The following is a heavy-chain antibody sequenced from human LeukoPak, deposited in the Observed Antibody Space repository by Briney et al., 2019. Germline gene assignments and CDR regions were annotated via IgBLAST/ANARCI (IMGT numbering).Heavy chain of an antibody. CDR2: AYSTGST. Sequence: SETLSLTCTVSGFTISSYYWSWLPPTPGKGLEWIGYAYSTGSTDYNPSLKSPVTIAVDTSKNQFSLKLNYVTAADTAVYYCASDCSGDYGRGYYFDYWGQGTLVTVSS. CDR1: GFTISSYY. CDR3: ASDCSGDYGRGYYFDY. D-gene: IGHD4-17*01. J-gene: IGHJ4*02. V-gene: IGHV4-59*01.